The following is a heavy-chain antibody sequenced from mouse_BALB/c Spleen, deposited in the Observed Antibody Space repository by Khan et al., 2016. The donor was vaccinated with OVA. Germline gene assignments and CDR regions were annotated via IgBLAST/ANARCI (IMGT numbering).Heavy chain of an antibody. D-gene: IGHD1-3*01. CDR3: ARLEDI. CDR2: IWAGGST. Sequence: QFRLQQSGPGLVAPSQSLSITCTVSGFSLTSYGVHWVRQPPGKGLELLGVIWAGGSTTYYSALMSRLSISKDKSKSQVLLKKNSLQTDDTAMYYCARLEDIWGQGTTLTVSS. CDR1: GFSLTSYG. V-gene: IGHV2-9*02. J-gene: IGHJ2*01.